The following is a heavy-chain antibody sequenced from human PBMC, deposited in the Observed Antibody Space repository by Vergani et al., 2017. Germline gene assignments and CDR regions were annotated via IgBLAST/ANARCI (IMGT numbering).Heavy chain of an antibody. CDR2: IWYDGSNK. CDR3: ARGRKLAGTLDY. CDR1: GFTFSSYG. Sequence: QVQLVESGGGVVQPGRSLRLSCAASGFTFSSYGMHWVRQAPGKGLEWVAVIWYDGSNKYYADSVKGRFTISRDNSKNTLYLQMNSLRAEDTAVYYCARGRKLAGTLDYWGQGTTVTVSS. J-gene: IGHJ4*02. V-gene: IGHV3-33*01. D-gene: IGHD6-13*01.